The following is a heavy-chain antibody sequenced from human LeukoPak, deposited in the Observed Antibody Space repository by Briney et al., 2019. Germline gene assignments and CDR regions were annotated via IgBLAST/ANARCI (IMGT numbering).Heavy chain of an antibody. Sequence: GGSLRLSCAASGFTFSDYAMSWVSQAPGKGLEWVSTISGSGGSTYYADSVKGRFTISRDSSKNTLYLQMNNLRPEDTAVYYCAKLHNLNCDYWGLGTLVTVSS. CDR2: ISGSGGST. V-gene: IGHV3-23*01. J-gene: IGHJ4*02. CDR1: GFTFSDYA. CDR3: AKLHNLNCDY. D-gene: IGHD1-14*01.